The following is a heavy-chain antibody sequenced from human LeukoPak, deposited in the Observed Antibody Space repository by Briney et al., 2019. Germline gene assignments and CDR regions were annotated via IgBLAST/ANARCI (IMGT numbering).Heavy chain of an antibody. V-gene: IGHV4-34*01. CDR3: ARGRKTTIFGVVIRPVTGTAGYYFDY. J-gene: IGHJ4*02. Sequence: PSETPSLTCAVYGGSFSGYYWSWIRQPPGKGLEWIGEINHSGSTNYNPSLKSRVTISVDTSKNQFSLKLSSVTAADTAVYYCARGRKTTIFGVVIRPVTGTAGYYFDYCGQGTLVTVSS. CDR2: INHSGST. D-gene: IGHD3-3*01. CDR1: GGSFSGYY.